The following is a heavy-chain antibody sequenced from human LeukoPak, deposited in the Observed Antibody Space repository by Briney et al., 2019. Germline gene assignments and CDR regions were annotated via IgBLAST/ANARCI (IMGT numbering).Heavy chain of an antibody. V-gene: IGHV3-66*01. D-gene: IGHD1-26*01. CDR2: VYSDGTT. Sequence: GGSLRLSCAASGFTVSSNYMSWVRQAPGKGLEWVSVVYSDGTTYYADSVRGRFTISRDNSKNTVSLQMSSLRAGDTAVYYCARDGPRARIVAASWGLCAMDVWGQGTTVTVSS. CDR3: ARDGPRARIVAASWGLCAMDV. CDR1: GFTVSSNY. J-gene: IGHJ6*02.